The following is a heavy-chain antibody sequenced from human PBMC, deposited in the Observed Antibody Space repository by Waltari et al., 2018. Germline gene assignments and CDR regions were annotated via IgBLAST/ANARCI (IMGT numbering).Heavy chain of an antibody. V-gene: IGHV4-34*01. D-gene: IGHD7-27*01. CDR3: AREGPNWGEANFDY. J-gene: IGHJ4*02. CDR1: GGSFSGYY. CDR2: INHSGST. Sequence: QVQLQQWGAGLLKPSETLSLTCAVYGGSFSGYYWSWICQPPGKGLEWIGEINHSGSTNYNPSLKSRVTISVDTSKNQFSLKLSSVTAADTAVYYCAREGPNWGEANFDYWGQGTLVTVSS.